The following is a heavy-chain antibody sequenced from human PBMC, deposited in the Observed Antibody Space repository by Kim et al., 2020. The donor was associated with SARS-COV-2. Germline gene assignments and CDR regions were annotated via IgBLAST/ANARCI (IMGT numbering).Heavy chain of an antibody. CDR3: ARGEVGEKYFDY. J-gene: IGHJ4*02. Sequence: NDNPSLKSRVTISVDTSKNQFSLKLSSVTAADTAVYYCARGEVGEKYFDYWGQGTLVTVSS. V-gene: IGHV4-34*01.